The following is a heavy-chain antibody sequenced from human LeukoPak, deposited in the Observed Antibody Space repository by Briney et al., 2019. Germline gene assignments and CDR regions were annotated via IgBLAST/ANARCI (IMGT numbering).Heavy chain of an antibody. CDR1: GGTFSSYA. CDR3: ARGFRGSGNHWFDP. D-gene: IGHD3-10*01. V-gene: IGHV1-8*03. CDR2: MNPNSGNT. Sequence: ASVKVSCKASGGTFSSYAINWVRQATGQGLEWMGWMNPNSGNTGYAQKFQGRVTITRNTSISTAYMELSSLRSEDTAVYYCARGFRGSGNHWFDPWGQGTLVTVSS. J-gene: IGHJ5*02.